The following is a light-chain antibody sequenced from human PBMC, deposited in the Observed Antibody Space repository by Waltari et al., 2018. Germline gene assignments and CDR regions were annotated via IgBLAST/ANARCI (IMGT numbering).Light chain of an antibody. CDR1: QSLSDN. J-gene: IGKJ5*01. V-gene: IGKV3-15*01. Sequence: EIVMTQSPATLSVSPGERATLSCRASQSLSDNLAWYQQKPGQAPRLLIYGASTRATGIPARFSGSGSGTDFTLTISSLQSEDFAIYYCQQYNTWPPITFGQGTRVEI. CDR3: QQYNTWPPIT. CDR2: GAS.